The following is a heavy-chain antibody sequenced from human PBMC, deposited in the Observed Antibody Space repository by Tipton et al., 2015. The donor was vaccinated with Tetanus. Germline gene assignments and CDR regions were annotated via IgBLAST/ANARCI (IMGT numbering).Heavy chain of an antibody. V-gene: IGHV4-61*05. J-gene: IGHJ6*02. Sequence: TLSLTCTVSGSSISRSSHYWTWIRQPPGKEPEWVGYVYHSGATNYHPSLKSRVTISTDKSKNQVSLRLNSVTAADTAVYFCARTPDYYYGMDVWGQGTTVTVSS. CDR3: ARTPDYYYGMDV. CDR1: GSSISRSSHY. CDR2: VYHSGAT.